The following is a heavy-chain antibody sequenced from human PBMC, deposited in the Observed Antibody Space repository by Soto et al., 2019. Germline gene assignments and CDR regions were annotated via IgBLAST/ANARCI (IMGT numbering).Heavy chain of an antibody. D-gene: IGHD4-17*01. CDR1: GFTFSSYG. CDR2: ISYDGSNK. J-gene: IGHJ4*02. Sequence: PGGPLRLSCAACGFTFSSYGMHWVRQAPGKGLERVAVISYDGSNKYYAVSGKCQCTIARDNSKNTLYLQMNSLRAEDTAVYYCAKDHDRSSWSSYGDYRFDYWGQGTLVT. CDR3: AKDHDRSSWSSYGDYRFDY. V-gene: IGHV3-30*18.